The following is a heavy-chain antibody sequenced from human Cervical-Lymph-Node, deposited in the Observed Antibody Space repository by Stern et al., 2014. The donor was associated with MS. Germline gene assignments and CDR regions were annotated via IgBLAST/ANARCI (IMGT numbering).Heavy chain of an antibody. D-gene: IGHD3-10*01. V-gene: IGHV4-59*01. CDR1: GGSLSGYY. Sequence: QVQLQESGPGLVKPSETLSLRCTVSGGSLSGYYWSWLRQPPGEGLEWIGYIYYSGNANYNSSLKSRATMSVDTSKNQFSLRLSSVTAADTAVYYCARDYGSGDIDYGMDVWGQGTTVIVTS. J-gene: IGHJ6*02. CDR2: IYYSGNA. CDR3: ARDYGSGDIDYGMDV.